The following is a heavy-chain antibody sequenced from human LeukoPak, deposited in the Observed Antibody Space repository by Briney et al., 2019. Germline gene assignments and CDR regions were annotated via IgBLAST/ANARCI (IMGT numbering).Heavy chain of an antibody. J-gene: IGHJ4*02. CDR1: GGSFSGYY. CDR2: INHSGST. V-gene: IGHV4-34*01. D-gene: IGHD3-10*01. Sequence: SETLSLTCAVYGGSFSGYYWSWIRQPPGKRLEWIGEINHSGSTNYNPSLKSRVTISVDTSKNQFSLKLSSVTAADTAVYYCARDLYYYGSGSLADYWGQGTLVTVSS. CDR3: ARDLYYYGSGSLADY.